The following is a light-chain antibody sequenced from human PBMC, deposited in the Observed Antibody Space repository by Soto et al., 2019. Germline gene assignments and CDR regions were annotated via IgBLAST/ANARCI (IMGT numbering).Light chain of an antibody. CDR3: SAYTTSNTII. V-gene: IGLV2-14*01. Sequence: QSALTQPASVSGSPGQSVTISCTGTSSDVGGYDYVSWYQQHPGAAPKLILYEVNNRPSGVSNRFSGSKSGNTASLIISGLQTEDEANYYCSAYTTSNTIIFGTRTKVTVL. CDR2: EVN. CDR1: SSDVGGYDY. J-gene: IGLJ1*01.